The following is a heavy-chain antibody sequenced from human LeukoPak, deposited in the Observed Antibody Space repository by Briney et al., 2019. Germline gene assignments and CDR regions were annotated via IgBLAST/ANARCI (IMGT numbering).Heavy chain of an antibody. J-gene: IGHJ4*02. Sequence: PSETLSLTCTVSGGSVSSSNYYWGWIRQPPGKGLEWIGSIYYNGNTYYNPSLQSRVTISVDTSKNQFSLKLSSVTAADTALYYCARRSGPYYFDYWGQGTLVTVSS. CDR3: ARRSGPYYFDY. D-gene: IGHD2-15*01. CDR2: IYYNGNT. V-gene: IGHV4-39*07. CDR1: GGSVSSSNYY.